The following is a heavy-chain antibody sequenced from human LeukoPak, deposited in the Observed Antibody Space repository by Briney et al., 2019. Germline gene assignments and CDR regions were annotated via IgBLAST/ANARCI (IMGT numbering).Heavy chain of an antibody. D-gene: IGHD3-16*01. CDR3: ARDALPGGDLDY. CDR1: GGSISSSSYY. J-gene: IGHJ4*02. V-gene: IGHV4-39*07. Sequence: PSETLSLTCTVPGGSISSSSYYWGWIRQPPGKGLEWIGSINYSGSTYYNPSLKSRVTISVDTSKNQFSLRLNSVTAADTAVYYCARDALPGGDLDYWGQGTLVTVSS. CDR2: INYSGST.